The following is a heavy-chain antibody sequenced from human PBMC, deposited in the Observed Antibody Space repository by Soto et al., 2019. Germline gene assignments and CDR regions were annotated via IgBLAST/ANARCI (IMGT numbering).Heavy chain of an antibody. V-gene: IGHV3-15*01. Sequence: GGSLRLSCAASGFTFSNAWMSWVRQAPGKGLEWVGRIKSKTDGGTTDYAAPVKGRFTISRDDSKNTLYLQMNSLKTEDTAVNYWTTDRIVGVPAAIGPRSPYDYMEVWGKGTTVTAP. CDR3: TTDRIVGVPAAIGPRSPYDYMEV. CDR1: GFTFSNAW. D-gene: IGHD2-2*02. J-gene: IGHJ6*03. CDR2: IKSKTDGGTT.